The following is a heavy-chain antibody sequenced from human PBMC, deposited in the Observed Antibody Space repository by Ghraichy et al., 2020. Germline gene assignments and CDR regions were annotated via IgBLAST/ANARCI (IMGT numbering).Heavy chain of an antibody. CDR3: ARQSASWSDFDY. V-gene: IGHV5-51*01. D-gene: IGHD6-13*01. Sequence: GGSLRLSCKASGYSFSTYWIGCVRQMPGKGLEWMAIMYPIDSDITYNPSFQGQIAISADRSTSTVYLHWGSLKASDTATYYCARQSASWSDFDYWGQGTLVTVSS. CDR2: MYPIDSDI. J-gene: IGHJ4*02. CDR1: GYSFSTYW.